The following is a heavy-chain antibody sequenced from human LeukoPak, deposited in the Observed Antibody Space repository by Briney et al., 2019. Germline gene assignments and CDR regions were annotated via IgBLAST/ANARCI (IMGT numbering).Heavy chain of an antibody. Sequence: PSETLSLTCTVSGGSVSSYYWSWIRQPPGKGLEWIGYIYCTGSGNNSPSLKSRVTMSVDTSKNQFSLRLNSVTAADTAVYYCAGSRLNYYGSANHDAFDIWGQGTMVTVSS. J-gene: IGHJ3*02. CDR1: GGSVSSYY. D-gene: IGHD3-10*01. V-gene: IGHV4-59*02. CDR3: AGSRLNYYGSANHDAFDI. CDR2: IYCTGSG.